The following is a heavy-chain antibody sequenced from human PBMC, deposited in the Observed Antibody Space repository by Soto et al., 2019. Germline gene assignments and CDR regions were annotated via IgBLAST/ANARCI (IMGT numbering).Heavy chain of an antibody. CDR2: IIPIFGTA. Sequence: QVQLVQSGAEVKKPGSSVKVSCKASGGTFSSYAISWVRQAPGQGLEWMGGIIPIFGTANYAQKFQGRVTITADESTSTAYMELSSLRSEDTAVYYCASLYDFWSGYFTSFYGMDVWGQGTTVTVSS. D-gene: IGHD3-3*01. J-gene: IGHJ6*02. V-gene: IGHV1-69*01. CDR1: GGTFSSYA. CDR3: ASLYDFWSGYFTSFYGMDV.